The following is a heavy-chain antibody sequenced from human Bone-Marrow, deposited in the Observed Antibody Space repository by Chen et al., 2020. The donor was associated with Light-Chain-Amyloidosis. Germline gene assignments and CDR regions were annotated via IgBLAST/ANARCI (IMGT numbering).Heavy chain of an antibody. V-gene: IGHV5-51*01. J-gene: IGHJ4*02. D-gene: IGHD5-12*01. CDR2: IYPDDSDA. CDR1: GYTFPNYC. CDR3: ARRRDGYNFDY. Sequence: EVQLEQSGPEVKKPGESLKISCKRSGYTFPNYCIGWVRQMPVKGLEWMGVIYPDDSDARYSPSVEGQVAISCDKAITTADLQWRSVKASDTAMYYWARRRDGYNFDYWGQGTLVTVFS.